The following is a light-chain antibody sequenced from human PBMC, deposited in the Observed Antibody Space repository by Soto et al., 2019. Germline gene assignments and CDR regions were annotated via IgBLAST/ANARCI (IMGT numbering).Light chain of an antibody. J-gene: IGLJ1*01. CDR1: SSNIGSNT. CDR2: SND. CDR3: AVWDDRLNGYV. Sequence: QSVLTQPPSASGTPGQRVTISCSGSSSNIGSNTVNWYQHLPGAAPKLLIQSNDQRPSGVPDRFSGSQSGTSASLAISGLQSEDEVDYYCAVWDDRLNGYVFGTGTKVTVL. V-gene: IGLV1-44*01.